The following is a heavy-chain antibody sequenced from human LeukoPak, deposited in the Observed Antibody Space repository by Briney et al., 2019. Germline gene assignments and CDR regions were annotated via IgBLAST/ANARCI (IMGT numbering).Heavy chain of an antibody. D-gene: IGHD3-9*01. V-gene: IGHV4-31*03. CDR2: IYYSGST. Sequence: SETLSLTCTVSGGSISSGGYYWSWIRQHPGKGLEWIGYIYYSGSTYYNPSLKSRVTISVDTSKNQFSLKLSSVTAADTAVYYCARFDGYYYYGMDVWGQGTTVTVSS. CDR1: GGSISSGGYY. CDR3: ARFDGYYYYGMDV. J-gene: IGHJ6*02.